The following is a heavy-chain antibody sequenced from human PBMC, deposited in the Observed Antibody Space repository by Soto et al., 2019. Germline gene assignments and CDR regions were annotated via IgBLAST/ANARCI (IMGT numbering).Heavy chain of an antibody. CDR3: AKGRGGQQATWYFDL. Sequence: EVQLLESGGGLVQPGGSLRLSFAASGFTFSGYAMRWVRQAPGKGLTWVSTVTNGGGGGTYYADSVRGRFTISRDNSKNTLYLHMNSLGAEASAVYYCAKGRGGQQATWYFDLWGRGTLVTVSS. J-gene: IGHJ2*01. CDR1: GFTFSGYA. CDR2: TNGGGGGT. V-gene: IGHV3-23*01.